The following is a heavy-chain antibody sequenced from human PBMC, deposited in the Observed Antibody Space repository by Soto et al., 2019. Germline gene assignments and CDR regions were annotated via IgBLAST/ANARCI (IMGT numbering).Heavy chain of an antibody. V-gene: IGHV6-1*01. CDR1: GDSVSSKSAA. J-gene: IGHJ5*02. CDR2: TYYRSKWYN. D-gene: IGHD6-19*01. CDR3: AREGIAVAGNGWFDP. Sequence: SQPLSLTCAISGDSVSSKSAAWNWISQSPSRGLEWLGRTYYRSKWYNDYAVSVKSRITINPDTSKNQFSLQLNSVTPEDTAVYYCAREGIAVAGNGWFDPWGQGTLVTVSS.